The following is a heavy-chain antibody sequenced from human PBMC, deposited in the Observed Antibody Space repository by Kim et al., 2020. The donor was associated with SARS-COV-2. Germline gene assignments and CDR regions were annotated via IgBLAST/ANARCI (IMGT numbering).Heavy chain of an antibody. CDR1: GFTFSSYA. J-gene: IGHJ3*02. CDR3: AKDEGGLGSSGYYPYVDAFDI. Sequence: GGSLRLSCAASGFTFSSYAMSWVRQAPGKGLEWVSAISGSGGSTYYADSVKGRFTISRDNSKNTLYLQMNSLRAEDTAVYYCAKDEGGLGSSGYYPYVDAFDIWGQGTMVTVSS. CDR2: ISGSGGST. V-gene: IGHV3-23*01. D-gene: IGHD3-22*01.